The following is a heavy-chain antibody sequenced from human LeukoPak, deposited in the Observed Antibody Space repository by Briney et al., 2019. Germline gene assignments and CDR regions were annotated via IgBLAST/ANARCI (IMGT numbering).Heavy chain of an antibody. CDR2: INPNSGGT. CDR3: AKGHSDYGTGFDY. CDR1: GYTFTGYY. D-gene: IGHD4-17*01. Sequence: GASVKVSCKASGYTFTGYYMHWVRQAPGQGLEWMGWINPNSGGTNYAQKFQGRVTMTRDTSISTAYMELSRLRSDDTAVYYCAKGHSDYGTGFDYWGRGTLVTVSS. V-gene: IGHV1-2*02. J-gene: IGHJ4*02.